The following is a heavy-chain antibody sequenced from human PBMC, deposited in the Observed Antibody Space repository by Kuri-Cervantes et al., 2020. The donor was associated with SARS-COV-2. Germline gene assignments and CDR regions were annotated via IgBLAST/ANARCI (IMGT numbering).Heavy chain of an antibody. D-gene: IGHD3-9*01. J-gene: IGHJ4*02. Sequence: GKSLKISCAASGFTFSSYAMSWVRQAPGKGLEWVSAISGSGGSTYYADPVKGRFTISRDNSQNSLYLQMKSLRAEDTAVYYCAKGEGRYFDWLLPQYYFDYWGQGTLVTVSS. CDR2: ISGSGGST. CDR3: AKGEGRYFDWLLPQYYFDY. CDR1: GFTFSSYA. V-gene: IGHV3-23*01.